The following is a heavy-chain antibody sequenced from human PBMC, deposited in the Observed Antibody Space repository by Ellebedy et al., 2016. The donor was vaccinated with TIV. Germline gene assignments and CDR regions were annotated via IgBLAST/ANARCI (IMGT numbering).Heavy chain of an antibody. CDR2: IYHSGST. Sequence: MPSETLSLTCAVSGGSISSGGYSWSWIRQPPGKGLEWIGYIYHSGSTYYNPSLKSRVTISVDRSKNQFSLKLSSVTAADTAVYYCARDIRGDYRGGAFDIWGQGTMVTVSS. J-gene: IGHJ3*02. V-gene: IGHV4-30-2*01. CDR3: ARDIRGDYRGGAFDI. D-gene: IGHD4-17*01. CDR1: GGSISSGGYS.